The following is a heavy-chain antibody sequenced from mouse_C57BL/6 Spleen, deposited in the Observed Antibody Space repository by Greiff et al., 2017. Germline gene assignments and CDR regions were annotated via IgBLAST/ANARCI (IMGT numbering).Heavy chain of an antibody. CDR3: ARDAITTVVVDY. V-gene: IGHV1-64*01. J-gene: IGHJ2*01. D-gene: IGHD1-1*01. Sequence: QVQLQQPGAELVKPGASVKLSCKASGYTFTSYWMHWVKQRPGQGLEWIGMIHPNSGSTNYNEKFKSKATLTVDKSSSTAYMQLSSLTSEDSAVYYCARDAITTVVVDYWGQGTTLTVSS. CDR1: GYTFTSYW. CDR2: IHPNSGST.